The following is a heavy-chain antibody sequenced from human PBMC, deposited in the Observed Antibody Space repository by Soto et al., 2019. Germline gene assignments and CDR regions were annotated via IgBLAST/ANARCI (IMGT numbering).Heavy chain of an antibody. CDR2: INPNSGGT. CDR3: ARDLTRRGYDWDYYYYGMDG. D-gene: IGHD5-12*01. Sequence: GASVKVSCKASGYTFTGYYMHWVRQAPGQGLEWMGWINPNSGGTNYAQKFQGRVTMTRDTSISTAYMELSRLRSDDTAVYYCARDLTRRGYDWDYYYYGMDGRGQVXTV. J-gene: IGHJ6*01. CDR1: GYTFTGYY. V-gene: IGHV1-2*02.